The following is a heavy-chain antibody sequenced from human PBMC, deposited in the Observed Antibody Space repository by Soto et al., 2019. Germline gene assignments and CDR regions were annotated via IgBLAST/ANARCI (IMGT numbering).Heavy chain of an antibody. Sequence: LSLTCAVSGDTISTGGYSWAWIRQPPGKALEWIGHTYHSGNPYYNPSLKSRVIISVDRSKNQFSLNLSSVTAADTAVDYCARHLTYCSSGSCYSDFPYYGTEVWGQGTTVTVSS. D-gene: IGHD2-15*01. V-gene: IGHV4-30-2*03. CDR2: TYHSGNP. CDR3: ARHLTYCSSGSCYSDFPYYGTEV. J-gene: IGHJ6*02. CDR1: GDTISTGGYS.